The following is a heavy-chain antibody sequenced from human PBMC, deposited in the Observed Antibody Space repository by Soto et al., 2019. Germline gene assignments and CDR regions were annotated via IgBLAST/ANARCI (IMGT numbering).Heavy chain of an antibody. CDR2: IGNRGRTI. D-gene: IGHD4-4*01. V-gene: IGHV3-48*03. J-gene: IGHJ6*02. Sequence: GSLRLSCAASGFTFSNYEMNWVRQAPGKGLEWVSYIGNRGRTIYYADSVKGRFTISRDNAKNSLYLQMNSLRDEDTAVYYCARDPAIYSGKFDYGLDVWGQGTTVTVSS. CDR1: GFTFSNYE. CDR3: ARDPAIYSGKFDYGLDV.